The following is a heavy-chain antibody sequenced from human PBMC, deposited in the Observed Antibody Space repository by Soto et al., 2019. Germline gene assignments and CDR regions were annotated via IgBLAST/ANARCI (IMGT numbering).Heavy chain of an antibody. CDR2: ISYDGSNK. V-gene: IGHV3-30*18. CDR1: GFTFSNYG. Sequence: QVQLVESGGGVVQPGRSLRLSCAASGFTFSNYGMHWVRQAPGKGLEWVAVISYDGSNKFYADSVKGRFTISRDNSKNTLYLQRNSLRAEDTAVYYCAKGTRDLNNWFDPWGQGTLVTVSS. CDR3: AKGTRDLNNWFDP. J-gene: IGHJ5*02.